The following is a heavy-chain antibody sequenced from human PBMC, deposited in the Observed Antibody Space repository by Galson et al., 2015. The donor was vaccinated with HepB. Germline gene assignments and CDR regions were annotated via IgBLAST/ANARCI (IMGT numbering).Heavy chain of an antibody. J-gene: IGHJ4*02. D-gene: IGHD5-24*01. V-gene: IGHV3-30*18. CDR2: ISYDGSNK. CDR3: AKDRVPLGMATTDH. Sequence: SLRLSCAASGFTFSSYGMHWVRQAPGKGLEWVAVISYDGSNKYYADSVKGRFTISRDNSKNTLYLQMNSLRAEDTAVYYCAKDRVPLGMATTDHWGQGTLVTVSS. CDR1: GFTFSSYG.